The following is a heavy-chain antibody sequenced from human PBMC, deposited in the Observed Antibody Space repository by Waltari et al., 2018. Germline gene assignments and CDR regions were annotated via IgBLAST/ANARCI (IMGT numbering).Heavy chain of an antibody. CDR2: INPNSGGT. J-gene: IGHJ4*02. D-gene: IGHD1-26*01. CDR1: GYTFTGYY. CDR3: ARDLGGSYLFDY. Sequence: QVQLVQSGAEVKKPGASVKVSCKASGYTFTGYYMHWVRQAPGQGLEWMGRINPNSGGTNYAQKFQGRVTMTRDTSKNQFSLKLSSVTAADTAVYYCARDLGGSYLFDYWGQGTLVTVSS. V-gene: IGHV1-2*06.